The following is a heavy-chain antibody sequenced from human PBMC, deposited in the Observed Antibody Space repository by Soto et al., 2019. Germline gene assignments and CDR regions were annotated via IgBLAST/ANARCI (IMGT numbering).Heavy chain of an antibody. CDR3: AKAVKYYDSTGYDAFAV. CDR2: MFHSGRT. V-gene: IGHV4-59*01. J-gene: IGHJ3*01. CDR1: GDSISSYF. Sequence: NPSETLSLTCTVSGDSISSYFCTWIRQPPGKALEWIGYMFHSGRTNYNPSLTSRVTMSADTSNNQFSLTLTSVTAADTAVYYCAKAVKYYDSTGYDAFAVWGQGIMVTVSS. D-gene: IGHD3-22*01.